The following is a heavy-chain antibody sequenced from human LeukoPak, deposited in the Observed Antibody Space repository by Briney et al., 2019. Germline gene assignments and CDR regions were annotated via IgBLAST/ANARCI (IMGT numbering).Heavy chain of an antibody. CDR2: IYYSGST. D-gene: IGHD6-25*01. Sequence: PSETLSLTCTVSGDSISDYYWSRIRQPPGKGLEWIGYIYYSGSTNYIPSLKSRVTISVDTSKNQFSLKLSSVTAADTAVYYCARVLARGMAAAGDAFDIWGQGTMVTVSS. J-gene: IGHJ3*02. CDR1: GDSISDYY. V-gene: IGHV4-59*01. CDR3: ARVLARGMAAAGDAFDI.